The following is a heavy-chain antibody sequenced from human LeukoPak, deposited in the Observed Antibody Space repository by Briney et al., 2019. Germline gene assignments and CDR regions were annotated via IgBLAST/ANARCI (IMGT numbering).Heavy chain of an antibody. J-gene: IGHJ4*02. Sequence: GGSLRLSCAASGFTFSSYGMHWVRQAPGKGLEWVAFIRYDGSNKYYADSVKGRFTISRDNCKNKVYMKMNRQRAEDTAVYYCAKTLPPVDRIGHIFDYWGQGTLVTVSS. V-gene: IGHV3-30*02. CDR3: AKTLPPVDRIGHIFDY. D-gene: IGHD2-15*01. CDR2: IRYDGSNK. CDR1: GFTFSSYG.